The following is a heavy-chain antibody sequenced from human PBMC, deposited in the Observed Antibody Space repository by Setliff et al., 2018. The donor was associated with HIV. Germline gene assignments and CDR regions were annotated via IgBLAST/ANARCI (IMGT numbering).Heavy chain of an antibody. Sequence: GASVKVSCKASGYTFTSYDINWVRQATGQGLEWMGWMNPNSGNTGYAQKFQGRVTMTRNSSISTAYMELSSLRSEDTAVYYCARAMNLGATYNWFDPWGQGTLVTVSS. CDR2: MNPNSGNT. J-gene: IGHJ5*02. CDR1: GYTFTSYD. CDR3: ARAMNLGATYNWFDP. V-gene: IGHV1-8*02. D-gene: IGHD3-16*01.